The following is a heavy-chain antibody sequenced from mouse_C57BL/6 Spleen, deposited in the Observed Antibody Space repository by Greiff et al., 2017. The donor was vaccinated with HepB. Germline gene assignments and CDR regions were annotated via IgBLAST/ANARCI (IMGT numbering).Heavy chain of an antibody. CDR3: TTGGDGFPYAMDY. V-gene: IGHV14-4*01. D-gene: IGHD2-3*01. Sequence: EVQLQQSGAELVRPGASVKLSCTASGFNIKDDYMHWVKQRPEQGLEWIGWIDPENGDTEYASKFQGKAPITADTSSNTAYLQLSSLTSEDTAVYYCTTGGDGFPYAMDYWGQGTSVTVSS. CDR2: IDPENGDT. J-gene: IGHJ4*01. CDR1: GFNIKDDY.